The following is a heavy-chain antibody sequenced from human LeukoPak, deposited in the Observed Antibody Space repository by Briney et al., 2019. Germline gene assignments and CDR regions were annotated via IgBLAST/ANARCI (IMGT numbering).Heavy chain of an antibody. D-gene: IGHD3-9*01. CDR2: ISSSGSTI. J-gene: IGHJ4*02. CDR1: GFTFSDYY. Sequence: GGSLRLSCAASGFTFSDYYMSWIRQAPGKGLEWGSYISSSGSTIYYADSVKGRFTISRDNAKNSLYLQMNSLRAEDTAVYYCARTRSGRYFDWLLADYFDYWGQGTLVTVSS. V-gene: IGHV3-11*01. CDR3: ARTRSGRYFDWLLADYFDY.